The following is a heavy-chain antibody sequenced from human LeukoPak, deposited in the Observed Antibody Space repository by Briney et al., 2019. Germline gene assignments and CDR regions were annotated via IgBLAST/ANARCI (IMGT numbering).Heavy chain of an antibody. V-gene: IGHV5-51*01. CDR3: ARHTEVAGTVGGFDY. CDR2: IYPGDSDT. J-gene: IGHJ4*02. CDR1: GYSFTSYW. Sequence: GESLKISCKGSGYSFTSYWIGWVRQMPGKGLEWMGIIYPGDSDTRYSPSFQGQVTISADKSTSTAYLQWSSLKASDTAMYYCARHTEVAGTVGGFDYWGQGTLVTVSS. D-gene: IGHD6-19*01.